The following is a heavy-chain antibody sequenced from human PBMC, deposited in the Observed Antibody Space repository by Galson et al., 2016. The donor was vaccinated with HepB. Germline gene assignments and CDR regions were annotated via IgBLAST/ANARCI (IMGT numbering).Heavy chain of an antibody. Sequence: SVKVSCKASGVTFSTSAVQWVRQVRGQHLEWIGWIVAGNGDTKYAQKFQERVTITRDMSTRTAYMELSSLTSEDTAVYYCAARGNSWPYYWGQGTLVTVSS. J-gene: IGHJ4*02. CDR2: IVAGNGDT. D-gene: IGHD6-13*01. CDR3: AARGNSWPYY. V-gene: IGHV1-58*01. CDR1: GVTFSTSA.